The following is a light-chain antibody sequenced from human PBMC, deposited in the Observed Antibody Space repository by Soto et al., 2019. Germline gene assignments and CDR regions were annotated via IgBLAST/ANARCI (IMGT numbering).Light chain of an antibody. CDR3: QQYGSSWT. CDR2: GAS. Sequence: EIVMTQSPATLSVSPGERATLSCRASQSVSSNLAWYQQKPGQAPRLLIYGASSRATGIPDRFSGGGSGTDFTLTINRLEPEDFAIYYCQQYGSSWTFGQGTKVDIK. CDR1: QSVSSN. V-gene: IGKV3-20*01. J-gene: IGKJ1*01.